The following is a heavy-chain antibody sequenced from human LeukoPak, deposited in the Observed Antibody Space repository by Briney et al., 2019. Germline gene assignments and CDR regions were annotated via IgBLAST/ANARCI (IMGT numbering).Heavy chain of an antibody. D-gene: IGHD6-6*01. CDR2: INHSGST. J-gene: IGHJ4*02. CDR1: GGSFSGYY. Sequence: SETLSLTCAVYGGSFSGYYWSWIRQPPGKGLEWIGEINHSGSTNYNPSLKSRVTISVDTSKNQFSLKLSSVTAADTAVYYCARDSSLVDYWGQGTLVTVSS. CDR3: ARDSSLVDY. V-gene: IGHV4-34*01.